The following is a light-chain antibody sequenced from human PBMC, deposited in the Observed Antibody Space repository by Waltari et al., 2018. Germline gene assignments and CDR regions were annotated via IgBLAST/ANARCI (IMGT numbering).Light chain of an antibody. CDR3: GSWDSSLGIGV. V-gene: IGLV1-51*01. CDR1: TPNIGNNY. Sequence: QSVLTQAPSVSAAPGQTVTIPCSGTTPNIGNNYVSWYQQLPGAAPKIVIYEGNRRPSGIPDRVSGSKAGASATLGITGVQTGDEADYYCGSWDSSLGIGVLGGGTRLTVL. J-gene: IGLJ3*02. CDR2: EGN.